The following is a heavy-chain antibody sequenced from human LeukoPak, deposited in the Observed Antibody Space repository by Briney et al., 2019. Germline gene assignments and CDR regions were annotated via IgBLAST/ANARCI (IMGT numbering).Heavy chain of an antibody. CDR1: GGSINSYY. D-gene: IGHD2-8*01. V-gene: IGHV4-59*01. J-gene: IGHJ4*02. CDR3: ARGVYAHFDY. Sequence: PSETLSLTCTVSGGSINSYYWTWIRQPPGGGLEWIGYISNIGSTDTNPSLKSRVTMSVDTSKNQFSLRLNSLTAADTAMYYCARGVYAHFDYWGQGTLVTVSS. CDR2: ISNIGST.